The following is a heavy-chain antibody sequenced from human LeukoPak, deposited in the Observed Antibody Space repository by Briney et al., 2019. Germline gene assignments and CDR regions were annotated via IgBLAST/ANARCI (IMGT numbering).Heavy chain of an antibody. V-gene: IGHV4-59*10. Sequence: SETLSLTCAVYGGSFSGYYWSWIRQPAGKGLEWIGRIYTSGSTNYNPSLKSRVTMSVDTSKNQFSLKLSSVTAADTAVYYCARGVRAAGTEADYWGQGTLVTVSS. CDR1: GGSFSGYY. J-gene: IGHJ4*02. CDR2: IYTSGST. D-gene: IGHD6-13*01. CDR3: ARGVRAAGTEADY.